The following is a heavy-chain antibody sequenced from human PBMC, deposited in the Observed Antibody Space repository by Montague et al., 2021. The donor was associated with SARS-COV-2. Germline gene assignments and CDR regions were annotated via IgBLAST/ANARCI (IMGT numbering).Heavy chain of an antibody. CDR3: ARLRDGVVPSPILGVGPYYSYYYMDV. V-gene: IGHV4-34*01. CDR1: GTSFTGYH. CDR2: INHGGST. J-gene: IGHJ6*03. Sequence: SETLSLTCVVHGTSFTGYHWNWIRQPPGKGLEWIGEINHGGSTKYSPSLKSRLTISADTSKNQFSLKLTSVAAADTAVYYCARLRDGVVPSPILGVGPYYSYYYMDVWGRGTTVTVS. D-gene: IGHD3-10*01.